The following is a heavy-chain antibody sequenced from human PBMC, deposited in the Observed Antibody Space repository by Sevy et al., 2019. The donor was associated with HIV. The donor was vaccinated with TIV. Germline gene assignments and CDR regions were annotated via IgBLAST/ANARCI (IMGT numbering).Heavy chain of an antibody. Sequence: GGSLRLSCAASGFTFSNYGMHWVRQAPGKGLEWVAVVSYDGSTKHYADFVKGRFTISRDNSKNTVYLQMNTLRTEDTAVFYCAKGSKATDSAFDLWGQGTMVTVSS. CDR3: AKGSKATDSAFDL. D-gene: IGHD1-26*01. V-gene: IGHV3-30*18. CDR1: GFTFSNYG. CDR2: VSYDGSTK. J-gene: IGHJ3*01.